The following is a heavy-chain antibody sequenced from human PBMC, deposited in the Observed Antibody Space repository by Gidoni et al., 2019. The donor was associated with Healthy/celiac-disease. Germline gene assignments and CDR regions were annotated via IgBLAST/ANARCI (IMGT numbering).Heavy chain of an antibody. D-gene: IGHD3-10*01. Sequence: QLQLQSSGPGLVKPSETLSLTCTFSGGSISSSSYYLGWIRQPPGKGMELIGSIYYSGSTYYNPSLKSRVTIAVDTSKNQFSLKLSSVTAADTAVYDCAGAPWFHHFDYGGQGTLVTGSS. V-gene: IGHV4-39*01. CDR3: AGAPWFHHFDY. CDR2: IYYSGST. CDR1: GGSISSSSYY. J-gene: IGHJ4*02.